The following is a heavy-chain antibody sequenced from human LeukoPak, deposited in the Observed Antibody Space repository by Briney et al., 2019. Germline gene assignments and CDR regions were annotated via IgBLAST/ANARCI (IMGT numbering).Heavy chain of an antibody. D-gene: IGHD6-13*01. V-gene: IGHV3-7*03. CDR3: ARSIAAAGSNWFDP. J-gene: IGHJ5*02. CDR2: IKQDGSEK. CDR1: GFTFSSYW. Sequence: GGSLRLSCAASGFTFSSYWMSWVRQAPGKGLEWVANIKQDGSEKYYVDSVKGRFTISRDNAKNSLYLQMNSLRAEDTAVYHCARSIAAAGSNWFDPWGQGTLVTVSS.